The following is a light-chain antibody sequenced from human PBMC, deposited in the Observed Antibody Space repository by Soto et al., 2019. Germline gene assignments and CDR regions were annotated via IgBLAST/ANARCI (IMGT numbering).Light chain of an antibody. CDR3: LQDFNYPWT. J-gene: IGKJ1*01. Sequence: AIQMTQSPSSLSASVGDRVTITCRASQDMRNDLGWYQQKPGKTPKLLIFAASSLQSGVPSRFSGSGSGIDFTLTISRLQPEDFATYYCLQDFNYPWTFGQGTKVE. V-gene: IGKV1-6*01. CDR1: QDMRND. CDR2: AAS.